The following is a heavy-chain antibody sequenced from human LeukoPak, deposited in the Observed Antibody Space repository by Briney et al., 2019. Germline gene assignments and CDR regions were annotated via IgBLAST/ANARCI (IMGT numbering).Heavy chain of an antibody. V-gene: IGHV4-34*01. CDR3: ARGYSWGYYYYGMDV. Sequence: PSETLSLTCAVYGGSFSGYYWSWIRQPPGKGLEWIGEINHSGSTNYNPSLKSRVTISVDTSKNQFSLKLSSVTAADTAVYYCARGYSWGYYYYGMDVWGQGTTVTVSS. CDR1: GGSFSGYY. D-gene: IGHD5-18*01. CDR2: INHSGST. J-gene: IGHJ6*02.